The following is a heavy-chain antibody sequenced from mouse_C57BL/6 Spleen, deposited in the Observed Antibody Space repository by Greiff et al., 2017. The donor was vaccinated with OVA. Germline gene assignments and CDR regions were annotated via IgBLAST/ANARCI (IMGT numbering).Heavy chain of an antibody. D-gene: IGHD1-1*01. CDR3: ARKSYYYGSSPFAY. CDR1: GFTFSDYG. Sequence: EVKLMESGGGLVKPGGSLKLSCAASGFTFSDYGMHWVRQAPEKGLEWVAYISSGRSNIYYADTVKGRFTISRDNAKNTLFLQMTSLRSEDTAMYYCARKSYYYGSSPFAYWGQGTLVTVSA. J-gene: IGHJ3*01. V-gene: IGHV5-17*01. CDR2: ISSGRSNI.